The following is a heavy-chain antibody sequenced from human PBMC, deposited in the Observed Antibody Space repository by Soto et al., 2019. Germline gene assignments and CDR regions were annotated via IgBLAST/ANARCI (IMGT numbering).Heavy chain of an antibody. CDR3: ARTTAVPNTLRSRYFFDY. J-gene: IGHJ4*02. CDR1: GGSVSNKTYY. Sequence: SETLSLTCSVSGGSVSNKTYYWSWIRQPPGKRLEWIGYVYYSGTTNYNPSLKSRVTMSVDLSKNQFSLRLSSVTTADTALYYCARTTAVPNTLRSRYFFDYWGQGTLVTVSS. CDR2: VYYSGTT. D-gene: IGHD4-17*01. V-gene: IGHV4-61*01.